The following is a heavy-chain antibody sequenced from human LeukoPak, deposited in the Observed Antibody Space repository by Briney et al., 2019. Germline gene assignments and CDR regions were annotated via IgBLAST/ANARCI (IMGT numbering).Heavy chain of an antibody. J-gene: IGHJ4*02. CDR3: ARGLGGWLRLFDY. Sequence: SETLSLTCAVYGGSFSGYYWSWIRQPPGKGLEWIGEINHSGSTNHNPSLKSRVTISVDTSKNQFSLKLSSVTAADTAVYYCARGLGGWLRLFDYWGQGTLVTVSS. V-gene: IGHV4-34*01. D-gene: IGHD6-19*01. CDR1: GGSFSGYY. CDR2: INHSGST.